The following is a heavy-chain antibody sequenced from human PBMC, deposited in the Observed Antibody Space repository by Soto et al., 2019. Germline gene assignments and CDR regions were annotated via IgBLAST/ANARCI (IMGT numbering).Heavy chain of an antibody. D-gene: IGHD1-7*01. CDR2: INTYNGNI. V-gene: IGHV1-18*01. CDR3: ARERGNYKYFGY. CDR1: GYTFANYG. J-gene: IGHJ4*02. Sequence: QVQLVQSGAEVKKPGASVKVSCKVSGYTFANYGISWARQAPGQGLEWMGWINTYNGNINYAQKLQGRVTMTTDTSTSTAYMELRSLRSDDTALYYCARERGNYKYFGYWGQGTLVTVSS.